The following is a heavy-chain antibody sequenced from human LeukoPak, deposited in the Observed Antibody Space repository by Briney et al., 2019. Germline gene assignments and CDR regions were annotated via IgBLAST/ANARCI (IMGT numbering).Heavy chain of an antibody. CDR2: IYYSGST. Sequence: SETLSLTCTVSGGSTSSRSYYWSWIRQPPGKGLEWIGYIYYSGSTNYNPSLKSRVTISVDTSKNQFSLKLSSVTAADTAVYYCARTLVVPAAHSGTYYYYYGMDVWGQGTTVTVSS. D-gene: IGHD2-2*01. CDR1: GGSTSSRSYY. J-gene: IGHJ6*02. V-gene: IGHV4-61*01. CDR3: ARTLVVPAAHSGTYYYYYGMDV.